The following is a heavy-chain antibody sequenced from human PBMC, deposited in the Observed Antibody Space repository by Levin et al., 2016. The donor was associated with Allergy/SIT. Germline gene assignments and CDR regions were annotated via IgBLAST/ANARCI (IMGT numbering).Heavy chain of an antibody. D-gene: IGHD1-26*01. CDR3: ARDKGADGDVAFDI. V-gene: IGHV3-33*05. CDR2: ISYDGSNK. J-gene: IGHJ3*02. Sequence: WIRQPPGKGLEWVAVISYDGSNKYYADSVKGRFTISRDNSKNTLYLQMNSLRAEDTAVYYCARDKGADGDVAFDIWGQGTMVTVSS.